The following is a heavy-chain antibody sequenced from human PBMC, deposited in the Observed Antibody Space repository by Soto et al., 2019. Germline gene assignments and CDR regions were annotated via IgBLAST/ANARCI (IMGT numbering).Heavy chain of an antibody. CDR3: ARGWNYFDY. V-gene: IGHV3-23*01. D-gene: IGHD6-19*01. J-gene: IGHJ4*02. CDR2: ISGSGGGT. Sequence: EVQVLESGGGLVQPGGSLRLSCVASGFTFSRYDMTWVRQAPGKGLEWVSGISGSGGGTYYADSVKGRFTISRDNSKNTLALQMNSLRAEDTAVYYCARGWNYFDYWGQGTLVTVSS. CDR1: GFTFSRYD.